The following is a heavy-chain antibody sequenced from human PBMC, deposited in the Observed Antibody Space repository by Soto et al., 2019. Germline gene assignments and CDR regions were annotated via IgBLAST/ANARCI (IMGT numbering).Heavy chain of an antibody. V-gene: IGHV3-48*01. J-gene: IGHJ6*02. CDR2: ISSSSSTI. CDR3: ARDMSGGTYNYYYGMDV. Sequence: PGGSLRLSCAASGFTFSSYSMNWVRQAPGKGLEWVSYISSSSSTIYYADSVKGRFTISRDNSKNTLYLQMNSLRVDDTAVYYCARDMSGGTYNYYYGMDVWGQGTTVTVSS. CDR1: GFTFSSYS. D-gene: IGHD1-26*01.